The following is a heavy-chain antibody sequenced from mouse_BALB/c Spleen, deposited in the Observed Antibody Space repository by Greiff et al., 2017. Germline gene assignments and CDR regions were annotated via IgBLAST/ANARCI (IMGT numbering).Heavy chain of an antibody. D-gene: IGHD1-1*01. CDR3: ARRDYGRGFAY. J-gene: IGHJ3*01. CDR2: IDPANGNT. Sequence: VQLQQSGAELVKPGASVKLSCTASGFNIKDTYMHWVKQRPEQGLEWIGRIDPANGNTKYDPKFQGKATITADTSSNTAYLQLSSLTSEDTAVYYCARRDYGRGFAYWGQGTLVTVSA. V-gene: IGHV14-3*02. CDR1: GFNIKDTY.